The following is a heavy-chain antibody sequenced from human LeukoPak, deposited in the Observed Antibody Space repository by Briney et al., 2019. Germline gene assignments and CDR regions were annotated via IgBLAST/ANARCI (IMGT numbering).Heavy chain of an antibody. CDR1: GFTFSSYE. V-gene: IGHV3-48*03. Sequence: GGSLRLSCAASGFTFSSYEMNWVRQAPGKGLEWVSYISSSGSTIYYADSVKGRFTISRDNAKNSLYLQMNSLRAEDTAVYYCARDGLRGAFDIWGQGTVVTVSS. J-gene: IGHJ3*02. D-gene: IGHD3-10*01. CDR2: ISSSGSTI. CDR3: ARDGLRGAFDI.